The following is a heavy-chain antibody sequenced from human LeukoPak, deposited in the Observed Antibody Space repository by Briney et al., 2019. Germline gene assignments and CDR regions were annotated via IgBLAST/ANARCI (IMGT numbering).Heavy chain of an antibody. V-gene: IGHV3-21*01. CDR2: ISSSSSYI. J-gene: IGHJ4*02. CDR1: GFTFSSYS. CDR3: ARDLSFGIAAAGTFDY. D-gene: IGHD6-13*01. Sequence: PGGSLRLSCAASGFTFSSYSMNWVRQAPGKGLEWVSSISSSSSYIYYADSVKGRFTISRDNAKNSLYLQMNSLRAEDTAVYYCARDLSFGIAAAGTFDYWGQGTLVTVSS.